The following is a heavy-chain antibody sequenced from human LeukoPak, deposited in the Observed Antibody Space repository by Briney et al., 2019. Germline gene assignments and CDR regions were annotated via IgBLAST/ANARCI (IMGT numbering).Heavy chain of an antibody. CDR2: ISSSGSTI. Sequence: GGSLRLSCAASGFTFSDYYMSWIRQAPGKGLEWVSYISSSGSTIYYADSVKGRFTISRDNAKNSLYLQMNSLRAEDTAVYYCARDTGVRYFDWLYYGMDVWGQGTTVTVSS. J-gene: IGHJ6*02. V-gene: IGHV3-11*01. CDR3: ARDTGVRYFDWLYYGMDV. D-gene: IGHD3-9*01. CDR1: GFTFSDYY.